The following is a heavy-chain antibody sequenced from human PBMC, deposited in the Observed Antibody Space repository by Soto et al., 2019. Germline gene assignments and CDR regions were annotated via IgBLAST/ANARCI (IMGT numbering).Heavy chain of an antibody. CDR1: GYTFTSYG. V-gene: IGHV1-18*01. J-gene: IGHJ4*02. Sequence: WASVKVSCKASGYTFTSYGISWVRQAPGQGLEWMGWISAYNGNTNYAQKLQGRVTMTTDTSTSTAYMELRSLRSDDTAVYYCARLPPSPYNWNDGTPFFDYWGQGTLVTVSS. CDR3: ARLPPSPYNWNDGTPFFDY. D-gene: IGHD1-20*01. CDR2: ISAYNGNT.